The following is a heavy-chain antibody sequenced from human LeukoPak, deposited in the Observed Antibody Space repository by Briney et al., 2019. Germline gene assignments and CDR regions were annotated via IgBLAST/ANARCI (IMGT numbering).Heavy chain of an antibody. V-gene: IGHV4-38-2*02. D-gene: IGHD6-19*01. CDR3: ARLRRWLADFDY. Sequence: PSETLSLTCTVSGYSISSGYYWGWIRQPPGKGLEWIGSIYHSESTYYNPSLKNRVTISVDASKNQFSLKLSSVTAADTAVYYCARLRRWLADFDYWGQGTLVTVSS. CDR1: GYSISSGYY. J-gene: IGHJ4*02. CDR2: IYHSEST.